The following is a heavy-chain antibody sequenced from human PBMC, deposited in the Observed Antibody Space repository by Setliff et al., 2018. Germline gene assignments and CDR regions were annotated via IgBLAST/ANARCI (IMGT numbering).Heavy chain of an antibody. V-gene: IGHV4-39*07. Sequence: KPSETLSLTCTVSGGSISSSSYYWVWIRQPPGKGLEWIGNIFYSGSTYYNPSLKSRVTISIDTSKNQFSLKLSSVTAADTAVYFCASTTYGYSYDYWGQGTLVTVSS. J-gene: IGHJ4*02. CDR2: IFYSGST. D-gene: IGHD5-18*01. CDR1: GGSISSSSYY. CDR3: ASTTYGYSYDY.